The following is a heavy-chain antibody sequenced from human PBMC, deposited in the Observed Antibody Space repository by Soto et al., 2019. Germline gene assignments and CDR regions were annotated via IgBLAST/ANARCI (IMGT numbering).Heavy chain of an antibody. V-gene: IGHV4-30-4*01. CDR1: GGSISCVHYH. Sequence: QVQLQQSGPGLVKPSQTLSLTCTVSGGSISCVHYHWTWIRQPPGKVLEWIGYVHYSGSVLYNPSLQSRLSTSVDTSKNQSSLKLSSVTAADTAVYFCAREDDGGDRDYSGLDVWGQGTTVTVSS. CDR3: AREDDGGDRDYSGLDV. D-gene: IGHD2-21*02. J-gene: IGHJ6*02. CDR2: VHYSGSV.